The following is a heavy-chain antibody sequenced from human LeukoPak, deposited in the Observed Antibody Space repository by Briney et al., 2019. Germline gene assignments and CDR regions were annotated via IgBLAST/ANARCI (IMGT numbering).Heavy chain of an antibody. J-gene: IGHJ6*04. CDR1: GGSISSHY. Sequence: PSETLSLTCTVSGGSISSHYWSWIRQPPGKGLERIGYIYYSGSTNYNPSLKSRVTISVDTSKNQFSLKLSSVTAADTAVYYCARAYCSGGSCYYLGFSMDVWGKGTTVTVSS. V-gene: IGHV4-59*11. CDR2: IYYSGST. CDR3: ARAYCSGGSCYYLGFSMDV. D-gene: IGHD2-15*01.